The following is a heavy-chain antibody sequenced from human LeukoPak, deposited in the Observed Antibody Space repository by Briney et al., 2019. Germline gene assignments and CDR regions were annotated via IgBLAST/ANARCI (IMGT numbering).Heavy chain of an antibody. CDR3: ARWEIRGTAHQLDY. CDR2: IKQDGSEK. Sequence: GGSLRLSCAASGFTFSSYWMSWVRQAPGKGLEWVANIKQDGSEKYYVDSVKGRFTISRDNAKNSMYLQMNRLRVEDTAVYYCARWEIRGTAHQLDYWGQGTLVTVSS. J-gene: IGHJ4*02. CDR1: GFTFSSYW. D-gene: IGHD1-7*01. V-gene: IGHV3-7*01.